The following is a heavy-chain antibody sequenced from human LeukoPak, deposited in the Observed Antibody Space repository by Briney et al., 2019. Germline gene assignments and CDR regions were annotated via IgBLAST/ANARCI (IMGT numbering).Heavy chain of an antibody. D-gene: IGHD1-26*01. V-gene: IGHV4-59*11. CDR2: VSYSGDT. CDR1: GGSISGHF. J-gene: IGHJ4*02. CDR3: ARGGASSRYFGY. Sequence: KTSETLSLTCTVSGGSISGHFWSWIRQPPGKGLEWIGFVSYSGDTNYSPSFNGRVTISLDTSKSQFSLNLNSVTAADTAVYCCARGGASSRYFGYWGQGTLVTVSS.